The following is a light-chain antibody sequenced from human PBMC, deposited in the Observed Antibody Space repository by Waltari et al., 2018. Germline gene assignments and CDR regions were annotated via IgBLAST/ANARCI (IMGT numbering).Light chain of an antibody. CDR3: QQFNSYPWT. CDR2: QTS. CDR1: QSISSW. V-gene: IGKV1-5*03. Sequence: DIQMTQSPSTLSASVGDRVTITCRASQSISSWLAWYQHKPGKAPKLLIYQTSSLDTGVPSRFSGSGSGTEFTLTISSLQPDDFATYYCQQFNSYPWTFGQGTKVEIK. J-gene: IGKJ1*01.